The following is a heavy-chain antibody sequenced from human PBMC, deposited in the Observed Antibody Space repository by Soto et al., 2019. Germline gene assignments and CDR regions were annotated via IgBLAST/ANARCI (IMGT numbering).Heavy chain of an antibody. V-gene: IGHV3-23*01. Sequence: GSLRLSCAASGFTFSSYSMRWVRQAPGKGLEWVSGISGSGGITYYVDSVKGRFTISRDNSQNTLYLQMNSLRAEDTAVYYCAKAGTTSGFYYIDVWGKGTTVTVSS. J-gene: IGHJ6*03. D-gene: IGHD1-7*01. CDR3: AKAGTTSGFYYIDV. CDR1: GFTFSSYS. CDR2: ISGSGGIT.